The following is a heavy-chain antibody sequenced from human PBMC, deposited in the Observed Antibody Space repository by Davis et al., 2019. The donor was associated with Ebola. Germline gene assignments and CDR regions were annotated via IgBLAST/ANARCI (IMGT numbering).Heavy chain of an antibody. D-gene: IGHD1-26*01. J-gene: IGHJ5*02. Sequence: AASVKVSCKASGYTFTTHYIHWVRQAPGQGLEWMGIINPTTSSTNYAQSFQGRVTMTRDTSTSTVYMELSSLRSEDTATYYCARGGGSDVNNWFDPWGQGTLVTVPA. CDR2: INPTTSST. CDR3: ARGGGSDVNNWFDP. V-gene: IGHV1-46*01. CDR1: GYTFTTHY.